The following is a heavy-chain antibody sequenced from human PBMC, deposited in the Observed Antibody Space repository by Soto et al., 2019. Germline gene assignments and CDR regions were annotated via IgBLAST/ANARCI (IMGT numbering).Heavy chain of an antibody. J-gene: IGHJ6*02. D-gene: IGHD6-13*01. V-gene: IGHV3-33*01. Sequence: PGGSLRLSCAASGFTFISYAMHWVLQAPGKGLEWVAAIWCDGSNTYYADSVKGRLTISRDNSKNTLYLQMNSLRAEDTAVYYCARRNTSSWSHSNYYYGMDVWGQGTTVTVSS. CDR2: IWCDGSNT. CDR1: GFTFISYA. CDR3: ARRNTSSWSHSNYYYGMDV.